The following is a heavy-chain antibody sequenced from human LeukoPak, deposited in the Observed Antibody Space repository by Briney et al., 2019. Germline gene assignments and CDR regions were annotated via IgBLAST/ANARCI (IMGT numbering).Heavy chain of an antibody. J-gene: IGHJ5*02. Sequence: SGGSLRLSCAASGFTFSYSWLAWVRQAPGKGLEWVANITPEGSDKYYVDSVEGRFNISRDKEQNSLFVDMNSLRVEDSGVFHCVRWGVNAGLDRWGQGILVTVSS. V-gene: IGHV3-7*01. CDR1: GFTFSYSW. D-gene: IGHD3-10*01. CDR2: ITPEGSDK. CDR3: VRWGVNAGLDR.